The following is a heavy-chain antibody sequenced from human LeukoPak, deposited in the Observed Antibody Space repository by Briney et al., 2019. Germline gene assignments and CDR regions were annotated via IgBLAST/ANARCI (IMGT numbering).Heavy chain of an antibody. D-gene: IGHD5-18*01. V-gene: IGHV3-11*06. J-gene: IGHJ4*02. CDR1: GFTFTSYS. CDR3: ARRESVDTALSDY. Sequence: GGSLRLSCAASGFTFTSYSMSWIRQAPGKGLEWVSYISSSSSCTNYADSVKGRFTISRDNAKNSLYLQMNSLRAEDTAVYYCARRESVDTALSDYWGQGTLVTVSS. CDR2: ISSSSSCT.